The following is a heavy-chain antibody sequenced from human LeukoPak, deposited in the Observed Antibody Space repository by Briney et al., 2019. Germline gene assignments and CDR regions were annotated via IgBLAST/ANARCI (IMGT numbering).Heavy chain of an antibody. V-gene: IGHV4-34*01. D-gene: IGHD3-22*01. CDR3: ARGGSGYDSSGYYYYFDY. CDR1: GGSFSGYY. J-gene: IGHJ4*02. Sequence: PSETLSLTCAVYGGSFSGYYWSWIRQPPGKGLEWIGEINHSGSTNYNPSLKSRVTISVDTSKNQFSLKLSSVTAADTAVYYCARGGSGYDSSGYYYYFDYWGQGTLVTVHS. CDR2: INHSGST.